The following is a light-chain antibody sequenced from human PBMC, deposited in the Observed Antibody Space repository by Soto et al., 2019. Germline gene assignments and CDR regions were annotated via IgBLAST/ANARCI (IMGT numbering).Light chain of an antibody. CDR1: SSDIGGYDY. CDR2: GVT. J-gene: IGLJ1*01. Sequence: QSALTQPASVSGSPGQSITITCTGTSSDIGGYDYVSWYQHHPGKAPKVIIYGVTNRPSGVSHRFSGSQSANTASLTISGLQAEDEADYYCTSYTSSSTNVFGTGTKVTVL. V-gene: IGLV2-14*01. CDR3: TSYTSSSTNV.